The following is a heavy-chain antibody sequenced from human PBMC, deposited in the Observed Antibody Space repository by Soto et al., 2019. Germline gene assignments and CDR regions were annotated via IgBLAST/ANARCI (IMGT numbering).Heavy chain of an antibody. CDR1: GGSVSSGSYY. V-gene: IGHV4-61*01. CDR2: IYYSGST. J-gene: IGHJ4*02. D-gene: IGHD3-22*01. Sequence: SETLSLTCTVSGGSVSSGSYYWSWIRQPPGKGLEWIGYIYYSGSTNYNPSLKSRVTISVDTSKNQFSLKLSSVTAADAAVYYCARETYYDDSSGYHQYYFDYWGQGTLVTVSS. CDR3: ARETYYDDSSGYHQYYFDY.